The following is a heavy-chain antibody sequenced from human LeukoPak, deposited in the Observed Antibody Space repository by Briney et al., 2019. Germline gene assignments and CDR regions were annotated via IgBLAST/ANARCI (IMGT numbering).Heavy chain of an antibody. D-gene: IGHD6-25*01. J-gene: IGHJ4*02. CDR3: AREGAAEAKNFDY. V-gene: IGHV1-46*01. CDR2: INLNAVTT. Sequence: ASVKVSCKASGYTFTNYYIHWMRQAPGQGLEWVGIINLNAVTTRYAQKFQGRITVTRDTSTSIVYMELSSLRSEDTAVYFCAREGAAEAKNFDYWGQGTLVIVSS. CDR1: GYTFTNYY.